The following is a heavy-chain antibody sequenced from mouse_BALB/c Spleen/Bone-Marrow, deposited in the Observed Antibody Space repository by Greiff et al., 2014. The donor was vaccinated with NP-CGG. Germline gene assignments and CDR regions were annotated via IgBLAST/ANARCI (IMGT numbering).Heavy chain of an antibody. CDR1: GDSITSGY. CDR2: ISYSGST. V-gene: IGHV3-8*02. J-gene: IGHJ2*01. CDR3: ARLGGYGHDFDY. D-gene: IGHD1-1*02. Sequence: VQLQRSGPSLVKPSQTLSLTCSVTGDSITSGYWHWIRKFQGNKLEYMGYISYSGSTYFNPSLKSRISIIRDKSKTHYYLQLKSVANEDTATYDCARLGGYGHDFDYWGQGTTLTVSS.